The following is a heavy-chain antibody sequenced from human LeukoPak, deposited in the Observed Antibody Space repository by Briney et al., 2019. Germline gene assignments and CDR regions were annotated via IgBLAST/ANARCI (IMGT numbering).Heavy chain of an antibody. CDR1: GYTFTSYG. J-gene: IGHJ6*02. Sequence: ASVKVSCKASGYTFTSYGISWVRQAPGQGLEWMGWISAYNGNTNYAQKLQGRVTMTTDTSTSTAYIELRSLRSDDTAVYYCARAPTTIFGVVLYGMDVWGQGTTVTVSS. CDR3: ARAPTTIFGVVLYGMDV. V-gene: IGHV1-18*01. D-gene: IGHD3-3*01. CDR2: ISAYNGNT.